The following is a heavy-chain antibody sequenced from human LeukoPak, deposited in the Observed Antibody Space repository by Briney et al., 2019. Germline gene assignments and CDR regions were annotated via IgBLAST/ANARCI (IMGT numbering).Heavy chain of an antibody. D-gene: IGHD3/OR15-3a*01. Sequence: GESLKISCKVSGYSFINHWIGWVRQMPGKGLEWVGSVFPPDSETKYGPSFQGQVTISVDKSINTAYLQWGSLKASDTAMYYCARQLWTTGDLDDWGQGTLVTVSS. CDR3: ARQLWTTGDLDD. CDR2: VFPPDSET. J-gene: IGHJ4*02. CDR1: GYSFINHW. V-gene: IGHV5-51*01.